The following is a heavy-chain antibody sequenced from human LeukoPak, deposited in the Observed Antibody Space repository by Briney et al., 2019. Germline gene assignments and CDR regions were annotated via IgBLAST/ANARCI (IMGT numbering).Heavy chain of an antibody. J-gene: IGHJ4*02. CDR2: INPNSGDT. Sequence: ASVKVSAKASGYTFPGFHIHWVRQAPGQGLEYMGWINPNSGDTNYAQKFQGRVTMTRDTSISTAYMELSSLRFDDTAVYYCTTSPGDPFDYWGQGTLVTVSS. CDR1: GYTFPGFH. V-gene: IGHV1-2*02. CDR3: TTSPGDPFDY. D-gene: IGHD3-16*01.